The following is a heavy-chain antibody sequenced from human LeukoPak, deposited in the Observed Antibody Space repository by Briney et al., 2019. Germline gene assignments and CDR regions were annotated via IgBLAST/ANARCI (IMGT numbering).Heavy chain of an antibody. CDR1: GGSISSSSYY. CDR2: IYYSGST. Sequence: PSETLSLTCTVSGGSISSSSYYWGWIRQPPGKGLEWIGSIYYSGSTYYNPSLKSRVTISVDTSKNQFSLKLSSVTAADTAVYYCARPNQSPYYYGMDVWGQGTTVTVSS. CDR3: ARPNQSPYYYGMDV. V-gene: IGHV4-39*01. J-gene: IGHJ6*02.